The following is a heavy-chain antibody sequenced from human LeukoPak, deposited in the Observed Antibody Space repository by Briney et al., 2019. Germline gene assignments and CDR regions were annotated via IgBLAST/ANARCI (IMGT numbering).Heavy chain of an antibody. D-gene: IGHD5-18*01. CDR1: GFTFSSYG. J-gene: IGHJ4*02. CDR2: ISYDGSNK. V-gene: IGHV3-30*18. Sequence: GRSLRLSCAASGFTFSSYGMHWVRQAPGKGLEWVAVISYDGSNKYYADSVKGRFTISRDNSKNTLYLQMNSLRAEDTAVYYCAKGWIQLWLIDYWGQGTLVTVSS. CDR3: AKGWIQLWLIDY.